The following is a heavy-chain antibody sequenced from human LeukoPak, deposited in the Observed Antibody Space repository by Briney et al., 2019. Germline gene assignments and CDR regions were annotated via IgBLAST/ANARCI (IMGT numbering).Heavy chain of an antibody. Sequence: SETLSLTCTVSGGSISSGGYYWSWIGQHPGKGLEWIGYIYYSGSTYYNPSLKSRVTISVDTSKNQFSLKLSSVTAADTAVYYCATGSHLWFGELFAFDYWGQGTLVTVSS. V-gene: IGHV4-31*03. CDR1: GGSISSGGYY. CDR3: ATGSHLWFGELFAFDY. J-gene: IGHJ4*02. CDR2: IYYSGST. D-gene: IGHD3-10*01.